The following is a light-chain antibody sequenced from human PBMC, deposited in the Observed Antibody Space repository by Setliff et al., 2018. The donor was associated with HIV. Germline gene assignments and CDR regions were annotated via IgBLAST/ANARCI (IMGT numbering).Light chain of an antibody. CDR1: NSDIGTYNY. CDR3: SSYSSSTTPDV. V-gene: IGLV2-14*03. CDR2: DVS. J-gene: IGLJ1*01. Sequence: QSVLTQPASVSGSPGQSMTISCTGTNSDIGTYNYVSWYQQHPGKAPKLMIYDVSNRPSGISNRFSGSKSGNAASLTISGLQAEDEADYFCSSYSSSTTPDVFGTGTKVTV.